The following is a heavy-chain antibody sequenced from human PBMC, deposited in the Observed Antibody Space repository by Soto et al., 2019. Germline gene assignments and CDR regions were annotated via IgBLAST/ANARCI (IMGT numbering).Heavy chain of an antibody. CDR3: ARGRTAIDTWWFDS. Sequence: PSETLSLTCAVFGGSFSDFYWSWIRQSPEKGLEWIGEITNSGSTYYNPSVKSRVTISGDTSKNQFSLEVRSVTAADTAVYFCARGRTAIDTWWFDSWGQGTLVTVSS. D-gene: IGHD5-18*01. V-gene: IGHV4-34*01. CDR2: ITNSGST. J-gene: IGHJ5*01. CDR1: GGSFSDFY.